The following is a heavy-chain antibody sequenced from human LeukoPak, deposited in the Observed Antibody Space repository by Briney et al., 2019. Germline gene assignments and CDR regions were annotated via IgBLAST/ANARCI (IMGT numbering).Heavy chain of an antibody. J-gene: IGHJ4*02. CDR2: INWNGGST. D-gene: IGHD1-26*01. CDR1: GFTLSSYA. Sequence: GGSLRLSCAASGFTLSSYAMSWVRQAPGKGLEWVSGINWNGGSTGYADSVKGRFTISRDNAKNSLYLQMNSLRAEDTALYYCARGESGSYYFDYWGQGTLVTVSS. V-gene: IGHV3-20*04. CDR3: ARGESGSYYFDY.